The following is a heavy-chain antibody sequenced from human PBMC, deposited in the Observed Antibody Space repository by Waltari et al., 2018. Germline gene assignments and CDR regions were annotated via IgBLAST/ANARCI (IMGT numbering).Heavy chain of an antibody. CDR3: ARAVGIYSSSWPFDY. Sequence: EVQLVESGGGLVLPGGSLRLSCAASGFTFSSYSMNWVRQAPGKGLEWVSYISSSSTIYYADSVKGRCTISRDNAKNSLYLQMNSLRAEDTAVYYCARAVGIYSSSWPFDYWGQGTLVTVSS. D-gene: IGHD6-13*01. CDR1: GFTFSSYS. J-gene: IGHJ4*02. V-gene: IGHV3-48*01. CDR2: ISSSSTI.